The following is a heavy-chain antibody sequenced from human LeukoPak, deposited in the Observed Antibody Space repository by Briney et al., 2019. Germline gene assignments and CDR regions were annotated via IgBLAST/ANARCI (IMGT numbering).Heavy chain of an antibody. Sequence: PSETLSLTCTVSGYSITSGYYWGWIRQPPGKGLEWIGSIYHSGSTYYNPSLKSRVTISVDTSKNQFSLKLSSVTAADTAVYYCASMYYDYVWGSYRYTSFDYWGQGTLVTVSS. CDR2: IYHSGST. CDR1: GYSITSGYY. CDR3: ASMYYDYVWGSYRYTSFDY. V-gene: IGHV4-38-2*02. J-gene: IGHJ4*02. D-gene: IGHD3-16*02.